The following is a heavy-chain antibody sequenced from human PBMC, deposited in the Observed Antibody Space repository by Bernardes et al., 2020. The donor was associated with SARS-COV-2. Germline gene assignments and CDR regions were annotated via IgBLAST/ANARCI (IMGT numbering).Heavy chain of an antibody. Sequence: SVKVSCKASGGTFSSYAISWVRQAPGQGLEWMGRIIPIFGTANYAQKFQGRVTITADESTSTAYMELSSLRSEDTAVYYCAREGYGYLGPGAFDIWGQGTMVTVSS. V-gene: IGHV1-69*13. D-gene: IGHD5-18*01. CDR2: IIPIFGTA. J-gene: IGHJ3*02. CDR1: GGTFSSYA. CDR3: AREGYGYLGPGAFDI.